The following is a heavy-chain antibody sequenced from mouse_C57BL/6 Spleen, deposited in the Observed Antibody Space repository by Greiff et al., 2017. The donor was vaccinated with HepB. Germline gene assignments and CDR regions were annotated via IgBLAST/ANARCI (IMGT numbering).Heavy chain of an antibody. Sequence: QVQLQQPGAELVMPGASVKLSCEASGYTFTSYWMHWVKQRPGQGLEWIGEIDPSDSYTNYNQKFKGKSTLTVDKSSSTAYMQLSSLTSEDSAVYYCARSSSGLDYWGQGTTLTVSS. CDR1: GYTFTSYW. D-gene: IGHD3-2*02. CDR2: IDPSDSYT. J-gene: IGHJ2*01. CDR3: ARSSSGLDY. V-gene: IGHV1-69*01.